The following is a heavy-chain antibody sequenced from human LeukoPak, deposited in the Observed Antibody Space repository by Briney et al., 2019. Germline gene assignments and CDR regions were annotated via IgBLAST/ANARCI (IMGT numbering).Heavy chain of an antibody. V-gene: IGHV1-8*03. CDR1: GYTFTSYD. D-gene: IGHD3-10*01. CDR3: AKSPGRLWFGELLYDS. J-gene: IGHJ4*02. CDR2: MNPNSGNT. Sequence: ASVKVSCKASGYTFTSYDINWVRQATGQGLEWMGWMNPNSGNTGYAQKFQGRVTINRNTSISTAYMELSSLRSEDTAVYYCAKSPGRLWFGELLYDSGGQGTLVTVSS.